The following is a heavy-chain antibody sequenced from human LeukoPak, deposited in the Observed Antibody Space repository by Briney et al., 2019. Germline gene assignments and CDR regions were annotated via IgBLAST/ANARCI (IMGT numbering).Heavy chain of an antibody. D-gene: IGHD4-17*01. CDR3: AASYGDYYPLDY. Sequence: GGSLRLSCAASGFTFSNFWMSWVRQAPGKGLEWVANIRQDGNEKYYLDSVKGRFTISRDNAKNSLYLQMNSLRAEDTAVYYCAASYGDYYPLDYWGQGTLVTVSS. CDR2: IRQDGNEK. V-gene: IGHV3-7*03. CDR1: GFTFSNFW. J-gene: IGHJ4*02.